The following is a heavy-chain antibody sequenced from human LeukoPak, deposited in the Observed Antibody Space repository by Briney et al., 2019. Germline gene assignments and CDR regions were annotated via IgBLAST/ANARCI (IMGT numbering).Heavy chain of an antibody. J-gene: IGHJ4*02. CDR3: ARGGLSAKVDC. CDR2: ISPYNGNT. CDR1: GGSFSSYT. Sequence: ASVKVSCKASGGSFSSYTIDWVRQAPGQGLEWMGWISPYNGNTNYAQKLQGRVTMTTDTSTSTAYMELRSLRSDDTAIYYCARGGLSAKVDCWGQGTLVTVSS. V-gene: IGHV1-18*01.